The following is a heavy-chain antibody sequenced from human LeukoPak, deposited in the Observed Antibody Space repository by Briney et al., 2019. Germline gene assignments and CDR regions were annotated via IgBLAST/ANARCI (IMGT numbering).Heavy chain of an antibody. CDR3: ARGGDYGDLRYFDY. CDR1: GGSINNYY. V-gene: IGHV4-59*01. J-gene: IGHJ4*02. D-gene: IGHD4-17*01. CDR2: IYYRGST. Sequence: PSETLSLTCTVSGGSINNYYWSWIRQPPGKGLEWIGYIYYRGSTNYNPSLKSRVTFPVDTSKNQFSLKSNSVTAADTAVYYCARGGDYGDLRYFDYWGQGTLVTVSS.